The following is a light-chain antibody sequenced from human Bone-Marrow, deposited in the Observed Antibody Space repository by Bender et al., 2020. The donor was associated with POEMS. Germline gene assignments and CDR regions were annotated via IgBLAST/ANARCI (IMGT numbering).Light chain of an antibody. CDR2: LNSDGSH. V-gene: IGLV4-69*01. J-gene: IGLJ2*01. CDR1: SGHSSYA. CDR3: CSYAGSSTVV. Sequence: QLVLTQSPSASASLGASVKLTCTLSSGHSSYAIAWHQQQPEKGPRYLMRLNSDGSHSKGDGIPDRFAGYKTGNTGSLTISGLQAEYEADYYCCSYAGSSTVVVDVGTKLT.